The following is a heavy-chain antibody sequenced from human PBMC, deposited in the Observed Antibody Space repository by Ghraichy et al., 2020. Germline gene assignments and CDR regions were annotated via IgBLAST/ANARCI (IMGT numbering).Heavy chain of an antibody. J-gene: IGHJ4*02. D-gene: IGHD1-20*01. CDR3: ARVEQITAGFGY. CDR1: GGSINSNDW. V-gene: IGHV4-4*02. Sequence: SETLSLTCAVSGGSINSNDWWSWVRQPPGKGLEWIAEIYQSGRTNYNPSLKSRVTISVDKYKNQFSLKLSSVTAADTAVYYCARVEQITAGFGYWGQGILVTVSS. CDR2: IYQSGRT.